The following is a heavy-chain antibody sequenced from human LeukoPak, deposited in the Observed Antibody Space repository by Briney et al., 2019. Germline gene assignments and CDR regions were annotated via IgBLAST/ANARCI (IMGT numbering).Heavy chain of an antibody. CDR3: ARAPLFRAARNYGMDV. V-gene: IGHV4-59*01. CDR1: GGSISSYY. CDR2: IYYSGST. J-gene: IGHJ6*02. Sequence: KPSETLSLTCTVSGGSISSYYWSWLRQPPGKGLEWIGYIYYSGSTNYNPSLKSRVTISVDTSKNQFSLKLSSVTAADTAVYYCARAPLFRAARNYGMDVWGQGTTVTVSS. D-gene: IGHD2-15*01.